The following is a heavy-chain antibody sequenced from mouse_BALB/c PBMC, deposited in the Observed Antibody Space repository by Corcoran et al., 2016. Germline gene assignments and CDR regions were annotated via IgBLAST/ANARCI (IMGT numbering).Heavy chain of an antibody. CDR2: IWWYDDK. CDR3: ARIAIYDGYYVAY. J-gene: IGHJ3*01. D-gene: IGHD2-3*01. CDR1: GFSLSTSGMS. Sequence: QVTLKESGPGILQPSQTLSLTCSFSGFSLSTSGMSVGWILQPSGKGLEWLAHIWWYDDKYYNPALRSRLTISKDTSNNQVFRKIASIVTADTATYYCARIAIYDGYYVAYWGQGTLVTVSA. V-gene: IGHV8-8*01.